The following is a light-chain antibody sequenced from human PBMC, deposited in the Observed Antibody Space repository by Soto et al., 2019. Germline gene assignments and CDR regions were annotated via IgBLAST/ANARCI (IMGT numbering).Light chain of an antibody. CDR3: KQSSTSPT. CDR1: QSISPY. Sequence: DIQMTQSPSSLSASVGDRVTITCRASQSISPYLNWYRQKPGEAPKLLIYATSRLQSGVPSRFSGSESGTNFTLTISSLQPEDFATYYCKQSSTSPTFGPGTKVDF. J-gene: IGKJ3*01. CDR2: ATS. V-gene: IGKV1-39*01.